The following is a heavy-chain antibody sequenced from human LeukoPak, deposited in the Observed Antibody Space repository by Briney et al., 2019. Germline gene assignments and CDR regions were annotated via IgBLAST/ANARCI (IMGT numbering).Heavy chain of an antibody. CDR3: ARDRVWFGESYFDY. CDR1: GYTFTSYG. V-gene: IGHV1-18*01. J-gene: IGHJ4*02. CDR2: IGAYNGNT. D-gene: IGHD3-10*01. Sequence: ASVKVSCKASGYTFTSYGISWVRQAPGQGLEWMGWIGAYNGNTNYAQKLQGRVTMTTDTSTSTAYMELRSLRSDDTAVYYCARDRVWFGESYFDYWGQGTLVTVSS.